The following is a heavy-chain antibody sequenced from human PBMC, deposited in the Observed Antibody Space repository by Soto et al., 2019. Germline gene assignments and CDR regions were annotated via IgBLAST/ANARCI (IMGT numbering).Heavy chain of an antibody. D-gene: IGHD3-10*02. CDR2: ISGSGGST. J-gene: IGHJ5*02. V-gene: IGHV3-23*01. CDR1: GFTFSSYA. Sequence: PGGSLRLSCAASGFTFSSYAMSWVRQAPGKGLEWVSAISGSGGSTYYAASVKGRFTISRDNSKNTLYLQMNSLRAEDTAVYYCAIDRRMLHWFDPWGQGTLVTVSS. CDR3: AIDRRMLHWFDP.